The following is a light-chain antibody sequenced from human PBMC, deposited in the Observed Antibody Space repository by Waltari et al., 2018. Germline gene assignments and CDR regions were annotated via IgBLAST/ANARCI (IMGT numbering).Light chain of an antibody. Sequence: SYVLTQPPSVSVAPGETARITCGGNNMESKRVHGYRQRPGPAPVLVISYDSDRPSGIPERFSGSNSGNTATLTISRVEAGDEADYYCQVWDANTDPGVFGTGTEVTVL. J-gene: IGLJ1*01. CDR3: QVWDANTDPGV. CDR1: NMESKR. CDR2: YDS. V-gene: IGLV3-21*01.